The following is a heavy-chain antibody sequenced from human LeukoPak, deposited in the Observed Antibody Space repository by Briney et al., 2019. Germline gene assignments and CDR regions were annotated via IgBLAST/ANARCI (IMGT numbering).Heavy chain of an antibody. Sequence: PSETLSLTCTVSGGSISSYYWSWIRQPPGKGLEWIGYIYYSGSTNYNPSLKSRVTISVDTSKNQFSLKLSSVTAADTAVYYCARDVATIGPSDYWGQGTLVTVSS. V-gene: IGHV4-59*01. CDR1: GGSISSYY. D-gene: IGHD5-12*01. J-gene: IGHJ4*02. CDR2: IYYSGST. CDR3: ARDVATIGPSDY.